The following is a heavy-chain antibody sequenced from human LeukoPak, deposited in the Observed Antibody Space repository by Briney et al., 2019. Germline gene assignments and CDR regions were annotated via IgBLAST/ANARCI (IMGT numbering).Heavy chain of an antibody. CDR2: ISGSGGST. CDR3: AKGSGSTGYYHTFDY. CDR1: GFTFSSYG. V-gene: IGHV3-23*01. D-gene: IGHD3-9*01. Sequence: PGGSLRLSCAASGFTFSSYGMSWVRQAPGKGLEWVSAISGSGGSTYYADSVKGRFTISRDNSKNTLYLQMNSLRAEDTAVYYCAKGSGSTGYYHTFDYWGQGTLVTVSS. J-gene: IGHJ4*02.